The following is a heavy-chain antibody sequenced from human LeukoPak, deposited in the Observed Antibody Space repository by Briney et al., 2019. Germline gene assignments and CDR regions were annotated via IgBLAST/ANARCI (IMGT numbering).Heavy chain of an antibody. V-gene: IGHV3-66*01. J-gene: IGHJ4*02. CDR1: GFTVSSNY. CDR2: IYNTGST. CDR3: AREYNGWAFDY. Sequence: PAGSLRLSCAASGFTVSSNYMSWVRQAPGKGLEWVSVIYNTGSTYYADSVKGRFTISRDNSKNTLYLQMNSLRAEDTAVYYCAREYNGWAFDYWGQGTLVTVSS. D-gene: IGHD1-1*01.